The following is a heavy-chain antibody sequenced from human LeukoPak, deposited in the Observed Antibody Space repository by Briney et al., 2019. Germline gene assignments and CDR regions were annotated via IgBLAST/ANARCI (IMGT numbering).Heavy chain of an antibody. CDR3: AKPHDYGDYQGGFDP. CDR2: INSDGSST. V-gene: IGHV3-74*01. J-gene: IGHJ5*02. CDR1: GFTFSSYW. D-gene: IGHD4-17*01. Sequence: PGGSLRLSCAASGFTFSSYWMHWVRQAPGKGLVWVSRINSDGSSTSYADSVKGRFTISRDNSKNTLYLQMNSLRAEDTAVYYCAKPHDYGDYQGGFDPWGQGTLVTVSS.